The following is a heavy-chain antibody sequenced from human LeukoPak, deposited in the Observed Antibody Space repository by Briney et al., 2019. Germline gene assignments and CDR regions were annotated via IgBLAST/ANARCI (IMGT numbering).Heavy chain of an antibody. CDR3: ARDGVAVAGLDY. Sequence: GGSLRLSCAASGFTFSRYSMNWVRQAPGKGLEWFSSLRRSSRSLSSAASLQCRFPISRHNAKNSLYLQMNSLRAEDTAVYYCARDGVAVAGLDYWGQGTLVTVS. CDR2: LRRSSRSL. D-gene: IGHD6-19*01. J-gene: IGHJ4*02. CDR1: GFTFSRYS. V-gene: IGHV3-21*01.